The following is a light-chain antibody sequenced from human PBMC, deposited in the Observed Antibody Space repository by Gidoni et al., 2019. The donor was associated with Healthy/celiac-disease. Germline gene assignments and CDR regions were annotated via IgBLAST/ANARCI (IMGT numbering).Light chain of an antibody. V-gene: IGLV2-14*03. J-gene: IGLJ2*01. CDR2: AVS. CDR1: SSDVCGYNY. CDR3: ISYTSSSLL. Sequence: QSSLTQHAYVAGSPGKAIPISCTGTSSDVCGYNYVSWYQQDPGKAPTIMIYAVSNRTSGFSNRFSGSKSCNTASLTISGLQAEDEADYYCISYTSSSLLFGGGTTLTVL.